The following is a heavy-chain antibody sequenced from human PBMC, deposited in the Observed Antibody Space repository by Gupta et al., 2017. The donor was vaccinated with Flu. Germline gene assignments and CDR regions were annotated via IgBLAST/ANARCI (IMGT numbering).Heavy chain of an antibody. J-gene: IGHJ4*02. V-gene: IGHV3-23*01. CDR1: GFTFSSHA. CDR3: AKLGGYYYDSSGYFFDY. D-gene: IGHD3-22*01. Sequence: EVQLLESGGGLVQPGGSLRLSCAASGFTFSSHAMSWVRQAPGKGLEWVSAISGSGGSTYYADSVKGRFTISRDNSKNTLYLQMNSLRAEDTAVYYCAKLGGYYYDSSGYFFDYWGQGTLVTVSS. CDR2: ISGSGGST.